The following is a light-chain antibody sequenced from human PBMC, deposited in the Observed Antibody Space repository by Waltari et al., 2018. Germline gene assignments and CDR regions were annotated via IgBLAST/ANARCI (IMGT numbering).Light chain of an antibody. CDR3: QQSYSSPD. J-gene: IGKJ5*01. CDR1: QSIAKY. CDR2: AAS. Sequence: DIQMTQSPSSLSASVGDRVTITCRASQSIAKYLNWYHQKPGSAPNLLISAASTLQSGVPSRFSGSGSGTDFTLTISSLQPEDFATYYCQQSYSSPDFGQGTRLDIK. V-gene: IGKV1-39*01.